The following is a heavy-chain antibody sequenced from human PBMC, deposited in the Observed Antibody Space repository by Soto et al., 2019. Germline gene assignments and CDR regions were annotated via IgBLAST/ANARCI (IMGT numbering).Heavy chain of an antibody. V-gene: IGHV3-30-3*01. CDR3: ATPPTFYSSGGGGVFDY. CDR1: GFTFSSYA. CDR2: ISYDGSNK. J-gene: IGHJ4*02. Sequence: QVQLVESGGGVVQPGRSLRLSCAASGFTFSSYAMHWVRQAPGKGLEWVAVISYDGSNKYYADSVKGRFTISRDNSKNTLYLQMNSLRAEDTAVYYCATPPTFYSSGGGGVFDYWGQGTLVTVSS. D-gene: IGHD6-19*01.